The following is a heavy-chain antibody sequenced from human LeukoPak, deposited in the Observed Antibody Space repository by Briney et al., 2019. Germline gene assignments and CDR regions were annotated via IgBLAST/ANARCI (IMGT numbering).Heavy chain of an antibody. V-gene: IGHV3-33*01. CDR1: GFTLSSYG. CDR3: ARGPDCSGGGCYFDGDGYYIDY. D-gene: IGHD2-15*01. Sequence: PGRSLRLSCAASGFTLSSYGMHWVRQAPGKGLEWVAVIWYDGSNKYYADSVKGRFTISRDNSKNTLYLQMNSLRAEDTAVYYCARGPDCSGGGCYFDGDGYYIDYWCQGTLVTVSS. J-gene: IGHJ4*02. CDR2: IWYDGSNK.